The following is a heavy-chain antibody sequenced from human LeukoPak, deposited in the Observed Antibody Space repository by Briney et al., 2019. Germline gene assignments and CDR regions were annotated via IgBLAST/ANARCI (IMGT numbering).Heavy chain of an antibody. Sequence: GSLRLSCAASGFTFSSYAMSWVRQAPGKGLEWVSAISGSGGSTYYADSVKGRFTISRDNSKNTLYLQMNSLRAEDTAVYYCASTRRGYSYGYRAAEFDYWGQGTLVTVSS. CDR3: ASTRRGYSYGYRAAEFDY. J-gene: IGHJ4*02. CDR1: GFTFSSYA. D-gene: IGHD5-18*01. CDR2: ISGSGGST. V-gene: IGHV3-23*01.